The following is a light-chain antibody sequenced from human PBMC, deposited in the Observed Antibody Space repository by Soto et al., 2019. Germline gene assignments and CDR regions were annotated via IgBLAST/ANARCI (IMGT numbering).Light chain of an antibody. CDR2: DVT. J-gene: IGLJ1*01. CDR3: SSYTSSSTLV. V-gene: IGLV2-14*01. Sequence: QSALTQPAFVSGSPGQSITISCTGTKSDIGGYNFVSWYQQHPGKVPKLMIYDVTNRPSGVSDRFSCSKSGNTASLTISGLQAEDEADYYCSSYTSSSTLVFGTGTKLTVL. CDR1: KSDIGGYNF.